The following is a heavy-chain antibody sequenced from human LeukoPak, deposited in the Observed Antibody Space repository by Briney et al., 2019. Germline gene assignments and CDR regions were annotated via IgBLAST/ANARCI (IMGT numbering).Heavy chain of an antibody. CDR2: INTNAGNP. CDR1: GYTFTAYA. Sequence: ASVKVSCKASGYTFTAYAMIWVRQAPGQGLEWMGWINTNAGNPTYAQGLTGRFVFSLDTSVSTAYLQISSLKAEDTAVYYCAREVRAFDYWGQGTLVTVSS. J-gene: IGHJ4*02. V-gene: IGHV7-4-1*02. CDR3: AREVRAFDY. D-gene: IGHD4-11*01.